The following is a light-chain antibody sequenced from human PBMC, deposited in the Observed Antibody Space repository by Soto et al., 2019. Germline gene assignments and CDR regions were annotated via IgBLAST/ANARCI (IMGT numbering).Light chain of an antibody. CDR1: SSDVGGYNY. J-gene: IGLJ2*01. Sequence: QSALTQPASVSGSPGQSITISCTGTSSDVGGYNYVSWYQQHPGKAPKLMIYDVIKRPSGVSNRFSGSKSGNTASLTISGLQEEDAADYCCSSSTSNSSLAPFGGWTKLTVL. CDR2: DVI. V-gene: IGLV2-14*01. CDR3: SSSTSNSSLAP.